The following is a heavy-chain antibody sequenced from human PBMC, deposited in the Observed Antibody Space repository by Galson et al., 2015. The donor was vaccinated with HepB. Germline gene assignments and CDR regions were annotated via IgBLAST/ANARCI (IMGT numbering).Heavy chain of an antibody. V-gene: IGHV4-39*01. D-gene: IGHD3-16*01. CDR3: ARHKYEYLWGQYRPIVFDY. CDR1: GGSIGSNSYY. CDR2: IHYTGTT. J-gene: IGHJ4*02. Sequence: SETLSLTCTVSGGSIGSNSYYWGWIRQSPGKGLEWIANIHYTGTTYYNPSLKSRVTISVDMSKNHFSLNLTAVTAADASVYYCARHKYEYLWGQYRPIVFDYWGQGIVVSVSS.